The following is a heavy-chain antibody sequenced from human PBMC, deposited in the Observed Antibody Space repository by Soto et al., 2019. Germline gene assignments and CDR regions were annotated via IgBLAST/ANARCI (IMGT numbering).Heavy chain of an antibody. CDR1: GGSISSSNW. CDR3: ARVLRRNDDDFDI. CDR2: IYHSGST. V-gene: IGHV4-4*02. Sequence: QVQLQESGPGLVKPSGTLSLTCAVAGGSISSSNWWSWFRQPPGKGLEWIGEIYHSGSTKYNPSLKSRVNISVDKSKNQFSLKLRSVTAADTAVDYCARVLRRNDDDFDIWGQVTMVTVSS. D-gene: IGHD1-26*01. J-gene: IGHJ3*02.